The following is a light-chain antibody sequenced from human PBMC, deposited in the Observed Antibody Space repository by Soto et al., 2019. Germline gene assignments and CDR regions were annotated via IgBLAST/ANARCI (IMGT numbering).Light chain of an antibody. Sequence: DIQMTQSPSSVSASVGDRVTITCRASQDISSWLAWYQQKPGRAPKVLIYAASSLQRGVPSRFSGSGSGTDFTLTISSLQPEDCATYYCQQVDSFPFTFGPGTKVDIK. CDR2: AAS. CDR1: QDISSW. V-gene: IGKV1-12*02. J-gene: IGKJ3*01. CDR3: QQVDSFPFT.